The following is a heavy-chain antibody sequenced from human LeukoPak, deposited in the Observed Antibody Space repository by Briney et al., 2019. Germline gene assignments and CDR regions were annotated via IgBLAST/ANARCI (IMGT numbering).Heavy chain of an antibody. CDR1: GGYFSGYY. CDR3: ARGLRRYYFDY. Sequence: SETLSLTCAVYGGYFSGYYWSWIRQPPGKGLEWIGEINHSGSTNYNPSLKSRVTISVDTSKNQFSLKLSSVTAADTAVYYCARGLRRYYFDYWGQGTLVTVSS. J-gene: IGHJ4*02. D-gene: IGHD3-10*01. V-gene: IGHV4-34*01. CDR2: INHSGST.